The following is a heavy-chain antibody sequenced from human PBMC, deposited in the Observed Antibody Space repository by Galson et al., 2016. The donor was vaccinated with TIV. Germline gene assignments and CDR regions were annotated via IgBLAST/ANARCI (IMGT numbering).Heavy chain of an antibody. J-gene: IGHJ6*02. V-gene: IGHV1-18*04. Sequence: SVKVSCKASGYTFNKYGVSWVRQAPGQGLEWMGWISGYSGDTNYAQQFQGRVTMTTDTYTSTAYMDLRSLRSDDTAVYYCTRDRGSMTIVLVVDYYFAMDVWGQGSTVTVSS. CDR1: GYTFNKYG. CDR2: ISGYSGDT. D-gene: IGHD2-8*01. CDR3: TRDRGSMTIVLVVDYYFAMDV.